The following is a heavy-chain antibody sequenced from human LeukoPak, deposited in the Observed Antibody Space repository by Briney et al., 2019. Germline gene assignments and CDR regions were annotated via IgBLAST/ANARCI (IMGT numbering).Heavy chain of an antibody. D-gene: IGHD2-2*02. CDR3: ATVTFGGVPAAIFYGWFDP. J-gene: IGHJ5*02. CDR1: GYTLTELS. Sequence: GASVKASCKVSGYTLTELSMHWVRQAPGKGLEWMGGFDPEDGETIYAQKFQGRVTMTEDTSTDTAYMELSSLRSEDTAVYYCATVTFGGVPAAIFYGWFDPWGQGTLVTVSS. V-gene: IGHV1-24*01. CDR2: FDPEDGET.